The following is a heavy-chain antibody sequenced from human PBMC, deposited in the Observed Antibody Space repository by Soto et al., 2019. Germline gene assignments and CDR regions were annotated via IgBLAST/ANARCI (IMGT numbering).Heavy chain of an antibody. CDR3: ARDLEPYYSDSSGYTAPHT. D-gene: IGHD3-22*01. CDR1: GYTFTSYG. CDR2: SSASNGNT. Sequence: QVQLVQSGAEVKKPGASVKVSCKASGYTFTSYGISWVRQAPGQGLEWMGWSSASNGNTNYAQKPQGRATMTTDTSTSTAYMELRSLRSDDTAVYYCARDLEPYYSDSSGYTAPHTWGQGTLVTVSS. J-gene: IGHJ5*02. V-gene: IGHV1-18*04.